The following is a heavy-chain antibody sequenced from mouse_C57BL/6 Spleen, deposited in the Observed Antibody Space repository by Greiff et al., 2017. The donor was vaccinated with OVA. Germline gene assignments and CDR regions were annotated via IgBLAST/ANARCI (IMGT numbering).Heavy chain of an antibody. V-gene: IGHV1-50*01. CDR3: ARTGITTVARDFDY. CDR2: IDPSDSYT. D-gene: IGHD1-1*01. J-gene: IGHJ2*01. Sequence: VQLQQPGAELVKPGASVKLSCKASGYTFTSYWMQWVKQRPGQGLEWIGEIDPSDSYTNYNQKFKGKATLTVDTSSSTAYMQLSSLTSEDSAVYYCARTGITTVARDFDYWGQGTTLTVSS. CDR1: GYTFTSYW.